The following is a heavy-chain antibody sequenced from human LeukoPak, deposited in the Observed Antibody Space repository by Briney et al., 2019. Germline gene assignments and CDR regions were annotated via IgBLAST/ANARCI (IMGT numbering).Heavy chain of an antibody. CDR1: GFTFSNYG. CDR2: IWFDGIRK. CDR3: AKDERWIQPGYYFDY. V-gene: IGHV3-33*06. J-gene: IGHJ4*02. D-gene: IGHD5-18*01. Sequence: GRSLRLSCAASGFTFSNYGMHWVRQVPGKGLEWVAAIWFDGIRKYYADSVKGRLTISRDNSKNTLYLQMNSLRAEDTAVYYCAKDERWIQPGYYFDYWGRGTLVTVSS.